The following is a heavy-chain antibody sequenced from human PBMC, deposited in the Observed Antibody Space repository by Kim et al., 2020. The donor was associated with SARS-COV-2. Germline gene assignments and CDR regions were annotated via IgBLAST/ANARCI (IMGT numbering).Heavy chain of an antibody. V-gene: IGHV3-72*01. CDR2: SRNTAKTYTT. Sequence: GGSLRLSCAASGFTLSDYYMDWVRQAPGKGLEWVGRSRNTAKTYTTSYAASVKGRFTISRDDSKNSVYLQMNNLKTEDTAVDYCSRDGSGDHWGQGTPVTVSS. J-gene: IGHJ4*02. CDR3: SRDGSGDH. CDR1: GFTLSDYY.